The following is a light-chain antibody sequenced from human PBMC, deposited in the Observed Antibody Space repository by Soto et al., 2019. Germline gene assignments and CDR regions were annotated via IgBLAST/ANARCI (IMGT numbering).Light chain of an antibody. CDR3: QQYDSYPLT. Sequence: DTHMTQSPSTLSASVGDRVTITCRASQSISGWLAWYQQKPGKAPKLLIYKASTLQSGVPSSFSGRGSGTEFTLTISSRQPDDFATYYCQQYDSYPLTFGGGTKVEIK. J-gene: IGKJ4*01. CDR1: QSISGW. V-gene: IGKV1-5*03. CDR2: KAS.